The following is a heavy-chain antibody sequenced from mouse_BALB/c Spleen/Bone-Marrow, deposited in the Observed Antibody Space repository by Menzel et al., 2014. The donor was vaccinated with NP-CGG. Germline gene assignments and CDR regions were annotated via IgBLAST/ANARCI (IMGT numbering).Heavy chain of an antibody. J-gene: IGHJ3*01. D-gene: IGHD2-4*01. CDR1: GYTFTSYW. CDR2: IYPSTGYT. V-gene: IGHV1-7*01. Sequence: VKLAESGAELAKPGASVKMSCKASGYTFTSYWMHWVKQRPGQGLEWIGYIYPSTGYTEHNQKFKDKAIMTADKSSSTAYMQLSSLTSEDSAVYYCARDDYAYWGQGTLVTVSA. CDR3: ARDDYAY.